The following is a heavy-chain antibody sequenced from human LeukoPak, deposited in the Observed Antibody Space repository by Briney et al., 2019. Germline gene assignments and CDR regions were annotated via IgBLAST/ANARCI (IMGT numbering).Heavy chain of an antibody. D-gene: IGHD2-2*01. J-gene: IGHJ1*01. Sequence: ASVKVSCKASGYTFTGYYMHWVRQAPGQGLEWMGWINPNSGGTNYAQKFQGRVTMTRDTSISTAYMELSRLRSDDTAVYYCARVIVPAATTGLFQHWGQGTLVTVSS. V-gene: IGHV1-2*02. CDR1: GYTFTGYY. CDR2: INPNSGGT. CDR3: ARVIVPAATTGLFQH.